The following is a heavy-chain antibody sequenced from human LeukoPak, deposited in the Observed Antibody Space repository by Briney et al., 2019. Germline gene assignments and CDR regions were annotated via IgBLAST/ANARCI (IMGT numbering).Heavy chain of an antibody. V-gene: IGHV4-39*01. CDR3: WGVPPYNWNYVGPYGMDV. Sequence: SETLSLTCTVSGGSISSSSYYWGWIRQPPGKGLEWIGSIYYSGSTYYNPSLKSRVTISVDTSKNQFSLKLSSVTAADTAVYYWWGVPPYNWNYVGPYGMDVWGQGTKVTVPS. D-gene: IGHD1-7*01. CDR1: GGSISSSSYY. J-gene: IGHJ6*02. CDR2: IYYSGST.